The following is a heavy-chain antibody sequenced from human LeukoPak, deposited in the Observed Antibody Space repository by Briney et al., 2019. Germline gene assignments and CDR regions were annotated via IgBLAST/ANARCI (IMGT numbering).Heavy chain of an antibody. CDR2: IYSGGST. V-gene: IGHV3-53*01. J-gene: IGHJ4*02. Sequence: PGGSLRLSCAASGFTVSSNYMSWVRQAPGKGLEWVSVIYSGGSTYYADSVKGRFTISRDNSKNTLYLQMNSLRAEDTAVYYCARGDIAVAGSTDYWGQGTLVTVSS. D-gene: IGHD6-19*01. CDR3: ARGDIAVAGSTDY. CDR1: GFTVSSNY.